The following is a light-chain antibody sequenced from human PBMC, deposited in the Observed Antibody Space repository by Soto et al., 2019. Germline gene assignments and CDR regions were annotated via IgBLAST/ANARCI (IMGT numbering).Light chain of an antibody. Sequence: DFQMTQSPSTLSASVGDRVTITCRASQNMRSRLAWFQQKPGKAPKLLIYDASSLESGVPSRFSGSGSGTEFTLTISSLQPDDFATYYCQQYNSYSATFGQGTKVDIK. CDR1: QNMRSR. CDR2: DAS. J-gene: IGKJ1*01. CDR3: QQYNSYSAT. V-gene: IGKV1-5*01.